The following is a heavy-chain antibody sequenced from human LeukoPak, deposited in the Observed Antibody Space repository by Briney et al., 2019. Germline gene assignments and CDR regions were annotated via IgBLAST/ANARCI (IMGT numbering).Heavy chain of an antibody. Sequence: PGGSLRLSCAASGFTFSSNYMSWVRQAPGKGLEWVSVINSGGSTYYADSVKGRFTISRDNSKNTLYLQMNSLRAEDTAVYYCAKCGGDCYHGAFDIWGQGTMVTVSS. D-gene: IGHD2-21*02. J-gene: IGHJ3*02. V-gene: IGHV3-53*01. CDR1: GFTFSSNY. CDR3: AKCGGDCYHGAFDI. CDR2: INSGGST.